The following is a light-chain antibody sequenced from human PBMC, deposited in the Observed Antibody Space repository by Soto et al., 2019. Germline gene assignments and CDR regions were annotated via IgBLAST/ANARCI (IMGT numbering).Light chain of an antibody. CDR2: EVG. CDR3: NSYTSSSTHV. V-gene: IGLV2-14*01. J-gene: IGLJ1*01. CDR1: SSDVGGHNH. Sequence: QSALTQPASVSGSPGQSITISCTGSSSDVGGHNHVSWYQQHPGKAPKLIIYEVGNRPSGVSNRFSGSKSGNTASLTISGFQEDDAADYYCNSYTSSSTHVFGTGTKVTVL.